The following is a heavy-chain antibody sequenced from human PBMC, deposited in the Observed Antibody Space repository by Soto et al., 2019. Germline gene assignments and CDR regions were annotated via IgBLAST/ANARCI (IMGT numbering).Heavy chain of an antibody. D-gene: IGHD1-1*01. J-gene: IGHJ6*02. Sequence: SETLSLTCTVSGGSISSGGYYWSWIRQHPGEGLEWIGYIYYSGSTYYNPSLKSRVTISVDTSKNQFSLKLSSVTAADTAVYYCARDRGTLGGMDVWGQGTTVTVSS. CDR2: IYYSGST. V-gene: IGHV4-31*03. CDR1: GGSISSGGYY. CDR3: ARDRGTLGGMDV.